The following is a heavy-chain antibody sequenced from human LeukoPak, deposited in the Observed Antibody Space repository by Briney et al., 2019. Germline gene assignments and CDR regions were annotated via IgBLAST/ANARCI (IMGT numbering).Heavy chain of an antibody. J-gene: IGHJ4*02. CDR2: ISNSGSHI. D-gene: IGHD6-19*01. Sequence: GGSLRLSCAASGFTFSSYAINWVRQAPGKGLEWLSAISNSGSHIYYADSLKGRFTISRDNSKNTAYLEMNSLSAEDTAIYYCAGVMGSSASTAYFAYWGQGTLVTVSS. CDR1: GFTFSSYA. V-gene: IGHV3-23*01. CDR3: AGVMGSSASTAYFAY.